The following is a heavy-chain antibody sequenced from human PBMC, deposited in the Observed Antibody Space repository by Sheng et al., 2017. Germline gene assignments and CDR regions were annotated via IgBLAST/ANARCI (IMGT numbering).Heavy chain of an antibody. D-gene: IGHD2-2*01. CDR2: ISGGGDIT. V-gene: IGHV3-23*01. J-gene: IGHJ6*02. Sequence: EVQLLESGGGLVQPGGSLRLSCAASGFTFSNYAMSWVRQAPGKGLEWVSVISGGGDITYYADSVKGRFTISRDNSKNTVYLQMNSLRGEDMAVYYCAKGNFGCSSTTCYRVSYGMDVWGQGTTVTVSS. CDR3: AKGNFGCSSTTCYRVSYGMDV. CDR1: GFTFSNYA.